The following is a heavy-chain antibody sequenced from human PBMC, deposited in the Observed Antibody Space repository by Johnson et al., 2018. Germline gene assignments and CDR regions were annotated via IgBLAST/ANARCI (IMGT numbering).Heavy chain of an antibody. V-gene: IGHV3-7*04. CDR1: GFTFRNYW. D-gene: IGHD5-18*01. CDR2: IKEDGSEK. J-gene: IGHJ6*02. Sequence: VQLVESGGGLVQPGGSLRLSCAASGFTFRNYWMSWVRQAPGKGLEWVANIKEDGSEKYYVDSVKGRFTISRYNAKNSLYLHMNSLRSEATAGYYCARALRGYRYGTGLDYYGMDVWGQGTTVPVS. CDR3: ARALRGYRYGTGLDYYGMDV.